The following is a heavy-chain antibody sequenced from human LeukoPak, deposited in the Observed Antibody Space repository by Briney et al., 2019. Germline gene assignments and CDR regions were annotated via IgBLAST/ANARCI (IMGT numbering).Heavy chain of an antibody. CDR1: GGSISSGDYY. CDR3: AWGGGHDYVVSREDFQH. Sequence: PSQTLSLTCTVSGGSISSGDYYWSWIRQPPGKGLAWIGYIYYSGSTYYNPYLKSRVTISVDTSKNQFSLKLSSVTAADTAVYYCAWGGGHDYVVSREDFQHWGQGTLVTVSS. CDR2: IYYSGST. J-gene: IGHJ1*01. D-gene: IGHD3-16*01. V-gene: IGHV4-30-4*08.